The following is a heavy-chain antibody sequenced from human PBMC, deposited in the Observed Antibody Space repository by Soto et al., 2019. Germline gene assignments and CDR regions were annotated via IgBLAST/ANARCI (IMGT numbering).Heavy chain of an antibody. J-gene: IGHJ6*02. CDR3: ARVAFSYFGMDV. D-gene: IGHD3-3*02. CDR1: GGAISSYY. CDR2: VFSSGST. Sequence: NPSETLSLTCSVPGGAISSYYGSWVRQPAGKGLEWIGRVFSSGSTNYNASLKSRVTMSIDTSKNEVSLTLRSVTAADTGVYYCARVAFSYFGMDVWGPGTTVTVSS. V-gene: IGHV4-4*07.